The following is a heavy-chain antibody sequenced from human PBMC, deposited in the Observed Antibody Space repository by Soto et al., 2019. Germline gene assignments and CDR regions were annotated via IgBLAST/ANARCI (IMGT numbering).Heavy chain of an antibody. Sequence: EVQLVESGGGLVQRGGSLRLYCATSGFIFSDCAMNWVRQAPGKGLEWVSYISSSSSVIDYADSVKGRFTVSRDNARNSLYLQMNSLRAEDTAVYYCARDLSWGSNWYYYMDVSGKGTTVTVSS. CDR2: ISSSSSVI. D-gene: IGHD7-27*01. J-gene: IGHJ6*03. CDR3: ARDLSWGSNWYYYMDV. CDR1: GFIFSDCA. V-gene: IGHV3-48*01.